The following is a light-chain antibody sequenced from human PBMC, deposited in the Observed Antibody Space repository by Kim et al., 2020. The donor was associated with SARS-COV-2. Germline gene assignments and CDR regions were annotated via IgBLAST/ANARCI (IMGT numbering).Light chain of an antibody. V-gene: IGKV1-39*01. Sequence: ASVGDRVTITCRASQSISRYLKWYQQKPGKAPKLLIYAASSLQSGVPSRFSGSGSGTDFTLTISSLQPEDFATYYCQQSYSTLITFGQGTRLEIK. J-gene: IGKJ5*01. CDR3: QQSYSTLIT. CDR1: QSISRY. CDR2: AAS.